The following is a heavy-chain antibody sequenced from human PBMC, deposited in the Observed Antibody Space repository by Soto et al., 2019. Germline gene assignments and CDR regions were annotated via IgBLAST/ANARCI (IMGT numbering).Heavy chain of an antibody. V-gene: IGHV1-2*02. Sequence: QLHLVQSGAVVKKPGASVTVSCSASGYPVTAYYMHWVRQAPRRGLEWMGGINPATGAAKYTQTFPGRVTMTRGTATSTVFMELSALTSEDTAVFYCARGGGVGVAGSAAFDMWGQGTLVTVSS. J-gene: IGHJ3*02. D-gene: IGHD3-3*01. CDR1: GYPVTAYY. CDR2: INPATGAA. CDR3: ARGGGVGVAGSAAFDM.